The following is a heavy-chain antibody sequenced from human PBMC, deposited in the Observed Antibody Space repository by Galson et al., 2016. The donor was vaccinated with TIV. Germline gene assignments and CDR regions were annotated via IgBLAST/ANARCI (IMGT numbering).Heavy chain of an antibody. V-gene: IGHV1-18*01. Sequence: SVKVSCKASGYSFTNYGIAWVRQAPGQGLEWMGWISTYNGYTDYAQKLQGRVTMTTDTSTSTAYVELRSLRSDDTAMHYCARDPTYYDTNGWGHWGQGTLVIVSS. J-gene: IGHJ4*02. CDR1: GYSFTNYG. CDR3: ARDPTYYDTNGWGH. CDR2: ISTYNGYT. D-gene: IGHD3-22*01.